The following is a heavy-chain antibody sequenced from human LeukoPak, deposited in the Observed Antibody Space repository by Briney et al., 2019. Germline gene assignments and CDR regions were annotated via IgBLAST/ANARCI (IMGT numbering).Heavy chain of an antibody. CDR1: GDSVSSNSAA. J-gene: IGHJ5*02. V-gene: IGHV6-1*01. D-gene: IGHD6-13*01. CDR2: TYYRSKWYS. CDR3: ARDAGYSSSWRESWFDP. Sequence: SQTLSLTCAISGDSVSSNSAAWNWIRQSPSRGLEWLGRTYYRSKWYSDYAVSVKSRITINPDTSKNQFSLQLNSVTPEDTAVYYCARDAGYSSSWRESWFDPWGQGTLVTVSS.